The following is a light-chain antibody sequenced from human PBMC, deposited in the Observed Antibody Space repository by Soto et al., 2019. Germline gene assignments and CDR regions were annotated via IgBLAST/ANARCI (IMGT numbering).Light chain of an antibody. CDR3: QQRQYWPQIT. V-gene: IGKV3-11*01. CDR1: LNFNSY. J-gene: IGKJ5*01. CDR2: DAS. Sequence: VLTQSPATLSLSPGERATLSCRASLNFNSYLAWYQQKPGQAPRLLIYDASNRAAGIPARFSGSGSGTDFTLTISSLEPEDFANYYCQQRQYWPQITFGQGTRLDIX.